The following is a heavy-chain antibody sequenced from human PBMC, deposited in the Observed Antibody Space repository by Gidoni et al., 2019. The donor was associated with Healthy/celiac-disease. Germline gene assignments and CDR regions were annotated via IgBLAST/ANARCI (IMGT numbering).Heavy chain of an antibody. CDR2: IIPIFGTA. V-gene: IGHV1-69*01. Sequence: QVQLVQSGAEVKKHGYSVKVSCKASGGTFSSYAISWVRQAPGQGLQWMGGIIPIFGTANYAQKFQGRVTITADESTSTAYMELSSLRSEDTAVYYCARDSTTVTTSEGFDAFDIWGQGTMVTVSS. D-gene: IGHD4-17*01. CDR1: GGTFSSYA. CDR3: ARDSTTVTTSEGFDAFDI. J-gene: IGHJ3*02.